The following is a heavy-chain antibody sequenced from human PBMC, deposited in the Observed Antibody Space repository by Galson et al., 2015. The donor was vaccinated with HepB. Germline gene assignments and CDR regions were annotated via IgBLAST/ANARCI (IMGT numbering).Heavy chain of an antibody. Sequence: SLRLSCAASGFTFSSYGIHWVRQAPGKGLEWVAFMSYDGSNKYYADSVKGRFTISRDNSKNTLYLQMNSLRTGDTAVYYCAKDRGSGWYYFDDWGQGTLVTVSS. D-gene: IGHD6-19*01. CDR1: GFTFSSYG. CDR3: AKDRGSGWYYFDD. CDR2: MSYDGSNK. J-gene: IGHJ4*02. V-gene: IGHV3-30*18.